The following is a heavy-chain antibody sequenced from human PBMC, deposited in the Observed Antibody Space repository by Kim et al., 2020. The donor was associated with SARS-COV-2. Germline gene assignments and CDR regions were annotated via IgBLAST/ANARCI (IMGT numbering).Heavy chain of an antibody. D-gene: IGHD3-10*01. J-gene: IGHJ6*01. CDR3: AREFRVITRDLVRGGLRENFMYYGLDV. CDR1: GGSISSGNYY. Sequence: SETLSLTCTVYGGSISSGNYYWNWIRQPAGMGLEWIGRIYSSGSTNYNPSLNSRVTISLDTSKNQFSLKLTSVTATDTAVYYCAREFRVITRDLVRGGLRENFMYYGLDVWGQGTPVTVSA. CDR2: IYSSGST. V-gene: IGHV4-61*02.